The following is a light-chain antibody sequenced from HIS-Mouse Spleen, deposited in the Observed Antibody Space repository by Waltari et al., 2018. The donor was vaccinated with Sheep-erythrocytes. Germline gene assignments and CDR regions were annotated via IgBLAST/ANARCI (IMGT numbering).Light chain of an antibody. V-gene: IGLV3-10*01. CDR3: CSYAGSYNHV. J-gene: IGLJ1*01. CDR2: EDS. Sequence: SYELTQPPSVSVSPGQTARITCSGDALPKKYASWYQQKSGQAPVLVIYEDSKRPSGIPERFSGSSSGTMATLTISGAQVEDEADYYCCSYAGSYNHVFATGTKVTVL. CDR1: ALPKKY.